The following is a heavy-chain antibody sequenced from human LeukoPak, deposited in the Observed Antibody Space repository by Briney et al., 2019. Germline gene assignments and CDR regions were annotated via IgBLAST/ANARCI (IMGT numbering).Heavy chain of an antibody. D-gene: IGHD1-14*01. J-gene: IGHJ4*02. V-gene: IGHV5-51*01. CDR3: ARRAADEPDY. Sequence: GASLQISCKGSGYGFTSYWIAWVRQRPGQGLEWMGIIYPGDSDTRYSPSFQGQVTISADKSINTAYLQWSSLEASDTAMYYCARRAADEPDYWGQGTLVTVSS. CDR2: IYPGDSDT. CDR1: GYGFTSYW.